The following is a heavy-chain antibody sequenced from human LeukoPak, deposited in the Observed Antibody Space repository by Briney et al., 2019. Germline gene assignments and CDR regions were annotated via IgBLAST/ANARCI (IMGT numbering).Heavy chain of an antibody. CDR3: ARTPGYCSGTSCYIGY. CDR1: GGSISSGGSS. Sequence: PSETLSLTCTVSGGSISSGGSSWGWIRQPPGKGLEWIGSIYSSGDTYYNPSLKSRVTISVDTSKNQFSLRLSSVTAADTAVYYCARTPGYCSGTSCYIGYWGQGTLVTVSS. D-gene: IGHD2-2*02. V-gene: IGHV4-30-4*01. J-gene: IGHJ4*02. CDR2: IYSSGDT.